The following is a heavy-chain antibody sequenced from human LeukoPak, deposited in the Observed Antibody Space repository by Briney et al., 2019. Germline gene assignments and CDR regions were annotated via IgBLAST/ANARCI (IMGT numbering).Heavy chain of an antibody. D-gene: IGHD5-24*01. CDR1: GYTFTGYY. CDR2: INPNSGGT. J-gene: IGHJ3*02. Sequence: ASVKVSCKASGYTFTGYYMHWVRQAPGQGLEWVGWINPNSGGTNYAQKFQGRVTMTRDTSISTAYMELSRLRSDDTAVYYCARTRWPQLVDFDIWGQGTMVTVSS. V-gene: IGHV1-2*02. CDR3: ARTRWPQLVDFDI.